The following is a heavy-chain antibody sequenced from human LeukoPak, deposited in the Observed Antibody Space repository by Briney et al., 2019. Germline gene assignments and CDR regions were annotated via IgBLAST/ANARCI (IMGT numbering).Heavy chain of an antibody. CDR1: GYTFTSYD. Sequence: ASVKVSCKASGYTFTSYDINWVRQATGQGLEWMGWMNPNSGNTGYAQKFQGGVTMTRNTSISTAYMELSSLRSEDTAVYYCARGRRDIVVVPAAKAFTVTTYYFDYWGQGTLVTVSS. CDR3: ARGRRDIVVVPAAKAFTVTTYYFDY. V-gene: IGHV1-8*01. J-gene: IGHJ4*02. D-gene: IGHD2-2*01. CDR2: MNPNSGNT.